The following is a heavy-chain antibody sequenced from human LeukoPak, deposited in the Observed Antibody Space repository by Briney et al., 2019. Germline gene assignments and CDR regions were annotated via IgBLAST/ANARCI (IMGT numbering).Heavy chain of an antibody. V-gene: IGHV5-51*01. CDR1: GYRFTSYW. Sequence: GESLKISRKGSGYRFTSYWIGWVRQMPGKGLEWMGIIYPGDSDTRYSPSLQGQVIISADKSISTAYLQWSSLKASDTAMYYCARRMEGAVRAFDYWGQGTLVTVSS. D-gene: IGHD1-26*01. J-gene: IGHJ4*02. CDR3: ARRMEGAVRAFDY. CDR2: IYPGDSDT.